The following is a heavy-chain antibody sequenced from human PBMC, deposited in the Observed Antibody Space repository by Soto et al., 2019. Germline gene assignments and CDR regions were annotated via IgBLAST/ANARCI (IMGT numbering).Heavy chain of an antibody. J-gene: IGHJ3*02. V-gene: IGHV4-39*02. D-gene: IGHD3-10*01. Sequence: SETLSLTCTVSGGSISSTSHYWAWIRQPPGKGLEWIASIYYTGSIFYNPSLKSRVTMSVDTSKNDFSLELRSVTAADTAVYYCVRRGRSTGVPPRACDIWGRGTMVTVSS. CDR2: IYYTGSI. CDR1: GGSISSTSHY. CDR3: VRRGRSTGVPPRACDI.